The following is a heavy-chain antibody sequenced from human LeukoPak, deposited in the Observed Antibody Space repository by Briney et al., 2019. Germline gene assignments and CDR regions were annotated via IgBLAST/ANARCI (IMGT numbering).Heavy chain of an antibody. CDR1: GSPLRTYW. CDR2: IKQDGSEK. J-gene: IGHJ6*02. V-gene: IGHV3-7*05. CDR3: GMALVV. D-gene: IGHD5-24*01. Sequence: GGSLRLSWGARGSPLRTYWLNWVRQAPGKGLEWVANIKQDGSEKYYVDSVKGRFTISRHNATNPQCRQLSSLSAEVYDVSYCGMALVVWGRRTTVTVSS.